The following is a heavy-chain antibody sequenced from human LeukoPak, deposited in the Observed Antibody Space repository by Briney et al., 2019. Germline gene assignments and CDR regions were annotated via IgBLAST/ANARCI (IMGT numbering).Heavy chain of an antibody. V-gene: IGHV3-30*04. CDR1: GFTFSSYA. J-gene: IGHJ4*02. D-gene: IGHD6-13*01. CDR2: ILYDGSNK. Sequence: GRSLRLSCAASGFTFSSYAMHWVRQAPGKGLEWVALILYDGSNKYYADSVKGRFTISRDNSKNTLYMQMNSLRAEDTAVYYCARDFAAAGIFDYWGQGTLVTVSS. CDR3: ARDFAAAGIFDY.